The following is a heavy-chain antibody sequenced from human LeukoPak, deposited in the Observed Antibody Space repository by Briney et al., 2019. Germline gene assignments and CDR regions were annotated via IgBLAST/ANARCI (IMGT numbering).Heavy chain of an antibody. CDR3: AKRGPGPVAGSYDY. D-gene: IGHD6-19*01. J-gene: IGHJ4*02. CDR1: GFTYSDYA. V-gene: IGHV3-23*01. CDR2: IGSAGET. Sequence: PGGSLRLSCAASGFTYSDYAMNWVRQAPGKGLEWVSSIGSAGETLYADAVEGRFTISRDNSNNAVYLQMNSLRVEDTAVYYCAKRGPGPVAGSYDYWGQGTLVTVSS.